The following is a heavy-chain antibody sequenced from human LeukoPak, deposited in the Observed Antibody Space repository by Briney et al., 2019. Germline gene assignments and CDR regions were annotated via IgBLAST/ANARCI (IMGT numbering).Heavy chain of an antibody. CDR2: IYTSGST. V-gene: IGHV4-4*07. Sequence: SETLSLTCTVSGGSISSYYWSWIRQPAGKGLEWIGRIYTSGSTNYNPSLKSRVTMSVDTSKNQFSLKLSSVTAADTAVYYCARDRVKTMVRGVISYYYYMDVWGKGTTVTISS. D-gene: IGHD3-10*01. CDR1: GGSISSYY. CDR3: ARDRVKTMVRGVISYYYYMDV. J-gene: IGHJ6*03.